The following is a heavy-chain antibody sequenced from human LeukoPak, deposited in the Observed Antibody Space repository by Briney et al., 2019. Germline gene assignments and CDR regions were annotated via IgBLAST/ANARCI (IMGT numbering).Heavy chain of an antibody. V-gene: IGHV3-21*01. J-gene: IGHJ4*02. CDR2: ISDDGKYI. Sequence: PGGSLRLSCAASGFTFSRYSMNWVRQAPGKGLEWVSSISDDGKYIYYADSVKGRFSISRDNAKSSLYLQMNSLRAEDTAVYYCARDKTELFSASYYFDYWGQGTLVTVSS. CDR3: ARDKTELFSASYYFDY. D-gene: IGHD3-10*01. CDR1: GFTFSRYS.